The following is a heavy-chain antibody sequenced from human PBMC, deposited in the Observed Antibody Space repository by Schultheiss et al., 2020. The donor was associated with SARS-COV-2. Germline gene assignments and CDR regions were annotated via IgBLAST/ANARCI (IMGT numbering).Heavy chain of an antibody. CDR1: GFTFTGYY. D-gene: IGHD3-10*01. CDR2: INPNSGGT. Sequence: GGSLRLSCAASGFTFTGYYMHWVRQAPGQGLEWMGRINPNSGGTNYAQKFQGRVTMTRDTSISTAYMELSRLRSDDTAVYYCAREGGELLWFRDPIYYYYMDVWGKGTTVTVSS. CDR3: AREGGELLWFRDPIYYYYMDV. V-gene: IGHV1-2*06. J-gene: IGHJ6*03.